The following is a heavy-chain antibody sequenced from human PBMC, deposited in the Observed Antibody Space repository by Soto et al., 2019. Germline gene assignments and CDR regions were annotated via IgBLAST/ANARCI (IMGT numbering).Heavy chain of an antibody. CDR1: GDSVSINSAA. Sequence: PSQTLSLTCAISGDSVSINSAAWNLIRQSPSRGLEWLGRTYYRSKWYNDYAVSVKSRITINPDTSKNQFSLQLNSVTPEDTAVYYCARDRSSGPHRNYYYYGMDVWGQGTTVTVSS. J-gene: IGHJ6*02. CDR2: TYYRSKWYN. CDR3: ARDRSSGPHRNYYYYGMDV. V-gene: IGHV6-1*01. D-gene: IGHD6-19*01.